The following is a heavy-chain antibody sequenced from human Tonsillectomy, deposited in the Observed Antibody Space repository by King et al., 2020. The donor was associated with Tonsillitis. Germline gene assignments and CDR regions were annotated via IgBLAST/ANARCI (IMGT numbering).Heavy chain of an antibody. J-gene: IGHJ4*02. CDR3: ANAGLDYGDFSFDY. CDR2: ISWNSGSI. V-gene: IGHV3-9*01. D-gene: IGHD4-17*01. Sequence: VQLVESGGGLVQPGRSLRLSCAASGFTFDDYAMHWVRQAPGKGLEWVSGISWNSGSIGYADSVKGRFTISRDNAKNSLYLQMNSLRAEDTALYYCANAGLDYGDFSFDYWGQGTLVTVSS. CDR1: GFTFDDYA.